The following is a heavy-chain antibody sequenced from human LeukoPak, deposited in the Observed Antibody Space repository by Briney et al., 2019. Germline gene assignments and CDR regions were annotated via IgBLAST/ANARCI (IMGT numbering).Heavy chain of an antibody. CDR1: GYTFTSYD. J-gene: IGHJ6*03. D-gene: IGHD4-11*01. Sequence: ASVKVSCKASGYTFTSYDINWVRQATGQGLEWMGWMNPNSGNTGYAQKFQGRVTITRNTSMSTAYMELSSLRSEDTAVYYCARGDYSKPRGFMDVWGKGTTVTVSS. CDR3: ARGDYSKPRGFMDV. CDR2: MNPNSGNT. V-gene: IGHV1-8*03.